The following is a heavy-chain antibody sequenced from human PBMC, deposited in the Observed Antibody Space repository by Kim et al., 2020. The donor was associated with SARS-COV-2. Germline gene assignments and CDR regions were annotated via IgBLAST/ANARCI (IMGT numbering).Heavy chain of an antibody. J-gene: IGHJ4*02. CDR3: ARAGWGALGHSGYSDY. Sequence: GGSLRLSCAASGFTFSSYAMHWVRQAPGKGLEWVAVISYDGSNKYYADSVKGRFTISRDNSKNTLYLQMNSLRAEDTAVYYCARAGWGALGHSGYSDYWGQGTLVTVSS. V-gene: IGHV3-30-3*01. CDR2: ISYDGSNK. D-gene: IGHD3-22*01. CDR1: GFTFSSYA.